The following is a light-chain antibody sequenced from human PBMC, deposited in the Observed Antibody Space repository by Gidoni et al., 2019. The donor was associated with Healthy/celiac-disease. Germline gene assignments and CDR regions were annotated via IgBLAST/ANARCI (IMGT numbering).Light chain of an antibody. Sequence: EILLPQSPATLSLSPGERATLSCRASQSVSSYLAWYHQKPGQASRLLIYAASNGATGIPARFSGSGSGTDFTRTISSLEPEDFAVYYCQQRSNWPPLLTFGPGTKVDIK. V-gene: IGKV3-11*01. CDR2: AAS. J-gene: IGKJ3*01. CDR1: QSVSSY. CDR3: QQRSNWPPLLT.